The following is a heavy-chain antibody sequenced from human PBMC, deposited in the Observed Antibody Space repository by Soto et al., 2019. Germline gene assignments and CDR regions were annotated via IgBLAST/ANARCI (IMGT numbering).Heavy chain of an antibody. V-gene: IGHV4-31*02. CDR2: IYNSATT. CDR3: ARGSNGYHFDY. J-gene: IGHJ4*02. Sequence: WIRQHPGKGLEWIGYIYNSATTYYNPSLKSRVTISVDTSMNTLYLQMGSLRAEDMAVYYCARGSNGYHFDYWGQGTLVTVSS. D-gene: IGHD5-12*01.